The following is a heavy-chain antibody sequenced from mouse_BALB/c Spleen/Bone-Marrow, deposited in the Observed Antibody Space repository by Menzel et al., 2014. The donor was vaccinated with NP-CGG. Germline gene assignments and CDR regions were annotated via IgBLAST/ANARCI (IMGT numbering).Heavy chain of an antibody. J-gene: IGHJ3*01. CDR2: INPDSSTI. CDR3: GRLGYYGCFAY. Sequence: EVQLVESGGGPVQPGGSLKLSCAASGFDFXGFWMGWVRQAPGKGLEWIGEINPDSSTINYTPSLKDRFIISRDNAKNTLYLQMNKVRSEDTALYYCGRLGYYGCFAYWGQGTLVTVSA. D-gene: IGHD2-3*01. CDR1: GFDFXGFW. V-gene: IGHV4-1*02.